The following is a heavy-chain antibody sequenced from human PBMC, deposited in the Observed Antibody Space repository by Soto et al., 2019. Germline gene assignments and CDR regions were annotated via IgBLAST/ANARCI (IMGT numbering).Heavy chain of an antibody. CDR2: IYWDDDK. CDR3: AHRPSYCSGGSCYSGFDY. J-gene: IGHJ4*02. CDR1: GFSLSTSGVG. Sequence: QITLKESGPTLVKPTQTLTLTCTFSGFSLSTSGVGVGWIRQPPGKALEWLALIYWDDDKRYSPSLKSRLTLTKXPXXXQXVLTMTNMDPVDTATYYCAHRPSYCSGGSCYSGFDYWGQGTLVTVSS. D-gene: IGHD2-15*01. V-gene: IGHV2-5*02.